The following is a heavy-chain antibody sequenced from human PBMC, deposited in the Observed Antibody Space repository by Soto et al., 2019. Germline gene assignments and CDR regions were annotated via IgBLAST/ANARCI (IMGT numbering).Heavy chain of an antibody. D-gene: IGHD5-18*01. CDR2: IIPILGIA. CDR1: GGTFSSYT. J-gene: IGHJ4*02. Sequence: GASVKVSCKASGGTFSSYTISWVRQAPGQGLEWMGRIIPILGIANYAQKFQGRVTITADKSTSTAYMELNSLRPEDTAVYHCARDPAAMGDTSCLNQWGQGTLVTVSS. V-gene: IGHV1-69*04. CDR3: ARDPAAMGDTSCLNQ.